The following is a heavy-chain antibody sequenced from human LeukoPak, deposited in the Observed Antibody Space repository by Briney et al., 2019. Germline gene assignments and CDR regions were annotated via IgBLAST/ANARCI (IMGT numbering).Heavy chain of an antibody. CDR1: GFTFSSYD. Sequence: PGGSLRLSCAASGFTFSSYDMHWVRQATGKGLEWVSAIGTAGDTYYPGSVKGRFTISRDNAKNSLYLQMNSLRAEDTAVYYCASSMIVVDPQGFDYWGQGTLVTVSS. CDR3: ASSMIVVDPQGFDY. CDR2: IGTAGDT. D-gene: IGHD3-22*01. J-gene: IGHJ4*02. V-gene: IGHV3-13*01.